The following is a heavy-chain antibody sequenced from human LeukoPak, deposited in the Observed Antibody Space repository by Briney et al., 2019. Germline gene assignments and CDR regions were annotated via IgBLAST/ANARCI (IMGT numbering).Heavy chain of an antibody. J-gene: IGHJ6*02. D-gene: IGHD2-8*01. V-gene: IGHV1-69*01. Sequence: ASVTVSCKASGGTFSSYAISWVRQAPGQGLEWMGGIIPIFGTANYAQKFQGRVTITADESTSTAYMELSSLRSEDTAVYYCARDPQGYCTNGVCYIQGMDVWGQGTTVTVSS. CDR3: ARDPQGYCTNGVCYIQGMDV. CDR2: IIPIFGTA. CDR1: GGTFSSYA.